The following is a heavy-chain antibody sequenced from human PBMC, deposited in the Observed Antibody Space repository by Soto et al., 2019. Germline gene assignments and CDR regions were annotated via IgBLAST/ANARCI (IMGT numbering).Heavy chain of an antibody. CDR2: ISNDGSNK. CDR1: GFTFSTFA. J-gene: IGHJ6*01. Sequence: LRLSCAASGFTFSTFAMHWVRQAPGKGLEWVAVISNDGSNKYYVDSVKGRFAISRDNSKNTLYLQMNSLRTEDTAVYYCARSSVTIFGVVTGPYYYYGMDVWGQGTTVTVYS. D-gene: IGHD3-3*01. V-gene: IGHV3-30*09. CDR3: ARSSVTIFGVVTGPYYYYGMDV.